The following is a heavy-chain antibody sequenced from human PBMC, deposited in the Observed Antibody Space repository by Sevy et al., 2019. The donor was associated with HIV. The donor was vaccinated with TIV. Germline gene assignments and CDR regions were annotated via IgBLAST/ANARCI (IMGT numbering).Heavy chain of an antibody. D-gene: IGHD3-3*01. CDR3: ARSYDFWSGRPYYFDY. CDR1: GFTFSSYS. V-gene: IGHV3-48*01. J-gene: IGHJ4*02. Sequence: GGSLRLSCAASGFTFSSYSMNWVRQAPGKGLEWVSYISSSSSTIYYADSVKGRFTISRDNAKNSLYLQMNSLRAEDTAVYYCARSYDFWSGRPYYFDYWGQGTLVTVSS. CDR2: ISSSSSTI.